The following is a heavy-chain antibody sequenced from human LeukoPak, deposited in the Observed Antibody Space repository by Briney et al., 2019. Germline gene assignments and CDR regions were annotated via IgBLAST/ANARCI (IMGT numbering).Heavy chain of an antibody. V-gene: IGHV3-74*01. D-gene: IGHD2-15*01. Sequence: PGGSLRLACAASGFTLSRHWMHWVRQAPGKGLVWVSRINSDGITKNYADSVKGRFTISRDNAENTLYLQMNSLRVEDTAVYYCTRRVSATRWFDPWGQGTLVTVSS. CDR2: INSDGITK. CDR3: TRRVSATRWFDP. CDR1: GFTLSRHW. J-gene: IGHJ5*02.